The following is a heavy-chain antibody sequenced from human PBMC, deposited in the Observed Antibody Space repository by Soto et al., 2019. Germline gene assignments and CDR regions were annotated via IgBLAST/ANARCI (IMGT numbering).Heavy chain of an antibody. CDR1: GGSISGYY. V-gene: IGHV4-59*01. CDR2: IHHSGST. J-gene: IGHJ4*02. CDR3: ARESRYSGWFDD. Sequence: SETLSLTCSVAGGSISGYYWSWIRQPPGKGLEWIANIHHSGSTNYNPSLKSRVAISVDTSKNQSFLKLSSVTAADTAVYYCARESRYSGWFDDWGQGTLVTVSS. D-gene: IGHD6-19*01.